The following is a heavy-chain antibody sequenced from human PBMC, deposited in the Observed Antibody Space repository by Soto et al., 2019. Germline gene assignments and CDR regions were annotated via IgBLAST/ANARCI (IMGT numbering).Heavy chain of an antibody. CDR1: GFTFTSSA. J-gene: IGHJ6*02. Sequence: GASVKVSCKASGFTFTSSAVQWVRQARGQRLEWIGWIVVGSGNTNYAQKFQKRVTITRNMSTSTAYMELSSLRSEDTAVYYCAADRDTGSTWQWLVDYYYYYGMDVWGQGTTVTVSS. CDR3: AADRDTGSTWQWLVDYYYYYGMDV. CDR2: IVVGSGNT. V-gene: IGHV1-58*01. D-gene: IGHD6-19*01.